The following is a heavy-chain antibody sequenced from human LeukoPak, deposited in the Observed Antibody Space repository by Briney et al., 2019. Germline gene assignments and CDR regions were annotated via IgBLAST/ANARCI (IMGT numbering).Heavy chain of an antibody. CDR3: ARNKYYYGSKNYGVPNWFDP. J-gene: IGHJ5*02. CDR1: GVSISSSNSY. D-gene: IGHD3-10*01. Sequence: SETLSLTCAVSGVSISSSNSYWGWIRQPPGKGLEWIGSIYYSGNTYYNASLKSRVTISVDTSKNQFSLKLSSVTAADTAVYYCARNKYYYGSKNYGVPNWFDPWGQGTLVTVSS. V-gene: IGHV4-39*01. CDR2: IYYSGNT.